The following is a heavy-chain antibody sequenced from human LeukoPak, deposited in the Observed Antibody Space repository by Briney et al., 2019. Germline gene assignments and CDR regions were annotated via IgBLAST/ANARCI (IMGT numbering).Heavy chain of an antibody. D-gene: IGHD2-2*01. J-gene: IGHJ6*03. CDR1: GGSISTYY. Sequence: SETLSLTCTVSGGSISTYYWSWIRQPPGKGLEWIGYIYYSGSTNYNPSLKSRVTMSVDTSKNQFSLKLSSVTAADTAVYYCAREMACSSTSCYPSYYYMDVWGKGTTVTVSS. V-gene: IGHV4-59*12. CDR2: IYYSGST. CDR3: AREMACSSTSCYPSYYYMDV.